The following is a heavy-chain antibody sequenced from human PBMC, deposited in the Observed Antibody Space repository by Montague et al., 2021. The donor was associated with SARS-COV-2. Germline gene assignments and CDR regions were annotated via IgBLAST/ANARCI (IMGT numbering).Heavy chain of an antibody. Sequence: SETLSLTCTVSGGSISSYYWSWIRRPPGKGLEWIGYIYYSGSTNYNPSLKSRVTISVDTSKNQFSLKLSSVTAADTAVYYCAREPDYGDYFDYWGQGTLVTVSS. CDR3: AREPDYGDYFDY. D-gene: IGHD4-17*01. CDR1: GGSISSYY. J-gene: IGHJ4*02. V-gene: IGHV4-59*01. CDR2: IYYSGST.